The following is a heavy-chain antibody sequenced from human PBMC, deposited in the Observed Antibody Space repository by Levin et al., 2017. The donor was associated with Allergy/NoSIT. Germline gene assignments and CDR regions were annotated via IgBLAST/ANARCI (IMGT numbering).Heavy chain of an antibody. D-gene: IGHD2-15*01. CDR2: IKITGANI. J-gene: IGHJ4*02. V-gene: IGHV3-23*01. CDR1: GFTFSSYA. Sequence: GESLKISCAASGFTFSSYAMSWVRQAPGKGLEWVSSIKITGANIFYADSVKGRFTISRDDSKNTLFLQMNSLRAEDTAVYHCAKGVSGSCYSAVDYWGQGTLVTVSS. CDR3: AKGVSGSCYSAVDY.